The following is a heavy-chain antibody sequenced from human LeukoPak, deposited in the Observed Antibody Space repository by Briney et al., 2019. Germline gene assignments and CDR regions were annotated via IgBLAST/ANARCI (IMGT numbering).Heavy chain of an antibody. Sequence: GGSLRLSCAASGFTFSSYAMRWVRQAPGKGLEWVSSITYSGDAYYAGSVTGRFTISRDNSQNILSLQMDSLRAEDTAIYYCAIEGFLKDFDFWGQGSLVTVSS. J-gene: IGHJ4*02. CDR1: GFTFSSYA. CDR2: ITYSGDA. V-gene: IGHV3-23*01. D-gene: IGHD3-10*01. CDR3: AIEGFLKDFDF.